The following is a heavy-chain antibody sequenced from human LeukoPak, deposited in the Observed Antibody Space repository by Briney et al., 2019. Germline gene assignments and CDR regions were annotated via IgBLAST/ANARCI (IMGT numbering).Heavy chain of an antibody. CDR1: GFTFSSYE. Sequence: GGSLRLSCAASGFTFSSYEMNWVRQAPGKGLEWVSYISSSGSTIYYADSVKGRFTISRDNAKNSLYLQMNSLRAEDTAVYYCARKGIYYYYYHMDVWGKGTTVTVSS. CDR2: ISSSGSTI. J-gene: IGHJ6*03. V-gene: IGHV3-48*03. CDR3: ARKGIYYYYYHMDV.